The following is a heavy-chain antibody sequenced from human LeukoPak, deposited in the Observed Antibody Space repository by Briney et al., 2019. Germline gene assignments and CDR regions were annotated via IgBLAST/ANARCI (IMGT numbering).Heavy chain of an antibody. Sequence: GPVKVSCKASGYTFTGYYMRWVRQAPGQGLEWMGWISAYNGNTNYAQKLQGRVTMTTDTSTSTAYMELRSLRSDDTAVYYCARVPIVVVPPDYYYYYMDVWGKGTTVTVSS. J-gene: IGHJ6*03. CDR2: ISAYNGNT. V-gene: IGHV1-18*04. D-gene: IGHD2-2*01. CDR1: GYTFTGYY. CDR3: ARVPIVVVPPDYYYYYMDV.